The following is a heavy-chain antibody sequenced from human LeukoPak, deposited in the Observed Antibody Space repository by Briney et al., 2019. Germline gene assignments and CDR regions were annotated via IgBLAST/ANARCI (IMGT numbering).Heavy chain of an antibody. Sequence: GGSLRLSCAASGFAFSDSKMNWVRQAPGKGLEWVSTIYSASDYIYYPDSVKGRFTVSRDNAQNSLYLHMNSLKDEDTALYYCARDCNGSFHTFDSCSQGTLVTVPS. CDR3: ARDCNGSFHTFDS. J-gene: IGHJ4*02. CDR1: GFAFSDSK. D-gene: IGHD1-26*01. V-gene: IGHV3-21*06. CDR2: IYSASDYI.